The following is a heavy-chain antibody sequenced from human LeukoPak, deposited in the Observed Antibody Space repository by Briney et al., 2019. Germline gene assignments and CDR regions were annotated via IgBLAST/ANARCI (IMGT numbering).Heavy chain of an antibody. CDR2: ISYDGSNK. J-gene: IGHJ4*02. V-gene: IGHV3-30-3*01. CDR3: ARGSGPSPPPDY. D-gene: IGHD1-14*01. Sequence: GGSLRLSCAASGFTFSSYAMHWVRQAPGKGLEWVAVISYDGSNKYYADSVKGRFTISRDNSKNTLYLQMNSPRAEDTAVYYCARGSGPSPPPDYWGQGTLVTVSS. CDR1: GFTFSSYA.